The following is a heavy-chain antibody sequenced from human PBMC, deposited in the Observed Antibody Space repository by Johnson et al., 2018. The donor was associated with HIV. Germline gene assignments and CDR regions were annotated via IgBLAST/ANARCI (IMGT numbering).Heavy chain of an antibody. D-gene: IGHD6-25*01. V-gene: IGHV3-66*02. CDR1: GFTVSSNY. CDR2: IYSGGST. CDR3: AKETPSSGGTFDI. J-gene: IGHJ3*02. Sequence: EVQLVESGGGLVQPGGSLRLSCAASGFTVSSNYMSWVRQAPGKGLEWVSVIYSGGSTYYADSVKGRFTISRDNSKNTLYLQMNSLRAEDTAVYYCAKETPSSGGTFDIWGQGTMVTVSS.